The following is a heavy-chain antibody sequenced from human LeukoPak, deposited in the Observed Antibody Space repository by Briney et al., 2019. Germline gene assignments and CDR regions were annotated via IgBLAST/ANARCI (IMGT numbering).Heavy chain of an antibody. D-gene: IGHD6-19*01. CDR3: ASWGVAVAGTAVGLVDY. CDR2: INPSGGTT. J-gene: IGHJ4*02. V-gene: IGHV1-46*01. CDR1: GYTFTIFY. Sequence: ASVKVSCKASGYTFTIFYMQWVRQAPGEGLEWMGIINPSGGTTSYAQKFQGRVTMTRDTSTSTVYLELSNLRSEDTAVYYCASWGVAVAGTAVGLVDYWGQGTLVTVSS.